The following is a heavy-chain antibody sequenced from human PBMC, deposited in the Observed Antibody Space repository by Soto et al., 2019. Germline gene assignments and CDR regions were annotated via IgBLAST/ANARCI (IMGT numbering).Heavy chain of an antibody. CDR2: ITPIFGTA. J-gene: IGHJ4*02. CDR1: GGTFSTYA. V-gene: IGHV1-69*01. Sequence: QVQLVQSGAEVKKPGSSVKVSCKASGGTFSTYAISWVRQAPGQGLEWMGGITPIFGTANYAQKFQGRVTITADESTSTAYMELSSLRSEYTAVYFCARDGNRSSSSSDYWGQGTLVTVSS. CDR3: ARDGNRSSSSSDY. D-gene: IGHD6-6*01.